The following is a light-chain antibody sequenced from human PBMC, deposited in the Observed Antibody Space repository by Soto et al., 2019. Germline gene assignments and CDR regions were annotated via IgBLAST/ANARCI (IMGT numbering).Light chain of an antibody. CDR3: HQYGRSRA. V-gene: IGKV3-20*01. J-gene: IGKJ1*01. CDR1: QSVSSSY. Sequence: EIVLTQSPGTLSLSPGERATLSCRASQSVSSSYLAWYQQKPGQAPILLIYGSSSRATRIPDRFSGSGSGTDFTLTSSRLEPEDVAVYYWHQYGRSRAFGQGTKVEIK. CDR2: GSS.